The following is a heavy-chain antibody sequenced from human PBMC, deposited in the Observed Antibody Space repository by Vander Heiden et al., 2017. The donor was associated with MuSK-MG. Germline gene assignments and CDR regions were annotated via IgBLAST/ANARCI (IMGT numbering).Heavy chain of an antibody. Sequence: EVQLLESGGGLVQPGGSLRLSCPASGFTFRRYAMSWVRQAPGKGLEWVSAISGSGGSTYYADSVKGRFTISRDNSKNTLYLQMNSLRAEDTAVYYCAKDEGNRMATIQLDYWGQGTLVTVSS. J-gene: IGHJ4*02. CDR1: GFTFRRYA. V-gene: IGHV3-23*01. CDR2: ISGSGGST. D-gene: IGHD5-12*01. CDR3: AKDEGNRMATIQLDY.